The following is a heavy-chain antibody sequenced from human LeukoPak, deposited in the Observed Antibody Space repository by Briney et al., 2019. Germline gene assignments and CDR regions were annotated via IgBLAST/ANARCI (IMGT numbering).Heavy chain of an antibody. CDR3: ARDRRSPLYGDYGWDY. J-gene: IGHJ4*02. Sequence: GASVKVSCKASGYTFTSYGISWVRQAPGQGLEWMGWISAYNGNANYAQKLQGRVTMTTDTSTSTAYMELRSLRSDDTAVYYCARDRRSPLYGDYGWDYWGQGTLVTVSS. CDR1: GYTFTSYG. D-gene: IGHD4-17*01. V-gene: IGHV1-18*01. CDR2: ISAYNGNA.